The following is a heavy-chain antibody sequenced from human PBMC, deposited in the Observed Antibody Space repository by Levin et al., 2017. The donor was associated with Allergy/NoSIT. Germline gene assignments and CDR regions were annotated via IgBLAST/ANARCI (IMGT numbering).Heavy chain of an antibody. Sequence: GESLKISCKASGYTLMDYYMQWVRQAPGQGLEWMGWISPSSGATNYAQKFQGRVTVTRDTSISTVYMELSSLRVDDTAVYYCARDAAIGNSDFCSIDFWGQGTLVTVSS. CDR2: ISPSSGAT. J-gene: IGHJ4*02. CDR3: ARDAAIGNSDFCSIDF. D-gene: IGHD3/OR15-3a*01. CDR1: GYTLMDYY. V-gene: IGHV1-2*02.